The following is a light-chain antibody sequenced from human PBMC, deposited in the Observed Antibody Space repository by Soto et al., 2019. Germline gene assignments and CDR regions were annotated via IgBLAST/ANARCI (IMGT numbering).Light chain of an antibody. V-gene: IGKV1-39*01. J-gene: IGKJ2*01. CDR1: QSIRYY. CDR3: QHSYSPPYT. Sequence: DIQMTQSPSSLSASAGDRVTIACRASQSIRYYLNWYQQKPGIAPKLLISAASSVQSGVPSRFSGSGSGTDFTLTISSLQPEDFATYYCQHSYSPPYTFGQGTKLEIK. CDR2: AAS.